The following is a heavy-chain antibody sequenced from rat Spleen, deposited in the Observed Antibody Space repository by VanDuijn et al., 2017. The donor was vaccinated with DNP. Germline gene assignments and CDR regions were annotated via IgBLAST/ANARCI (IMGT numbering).Heavy chain of an antibody. V-gene: IGHV5S10*01. D-gene: IGHD1-4*01. CDR2: IINDGKRT. Sequence: EVQLVESGGGLVQPGRSLKLSCTASGFIFGDYNMAWVRQAPKKGLEWVATIINDGKRTYYRDSVQGRFTISRDNAKYTLYLQMNSLWSEDTATYYCATHTFTPGITTPFAYWGQGTLVTVSS. CDR1: GFIFGDYN. J-gene: IGHJ3*01. CDR3: ATHTFTPGITTPFAY.